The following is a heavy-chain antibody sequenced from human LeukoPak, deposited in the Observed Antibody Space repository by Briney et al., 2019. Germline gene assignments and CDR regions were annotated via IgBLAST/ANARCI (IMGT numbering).Heavy chain of an antibody. CDR2: INPSGGST. V-gene: IGHV1-46*01. CDR3: ARNQYSGSYLGAFDI. D-gene: IGHD1-26*01. J-gene: IGHJ3*02. CDR1: GYTFTSYY. Sequence: GASVKVSCKASGYTFTSYYMHWVRQAPGQGLEWMGIINPSGGSTSYAQKFQGRVTMTRDMSTSTVYMELSSLRSEDTAVYYCARNQYSGSYLGAFDIWGQGTMVTVSS.